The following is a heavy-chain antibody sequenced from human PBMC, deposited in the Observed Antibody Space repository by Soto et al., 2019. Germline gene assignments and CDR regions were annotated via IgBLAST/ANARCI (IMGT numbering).Heavy chain of an antibody. J-gene: IGHJ6*02. Sequence: PSETLSLTCTVSGGSISSGDYYWSWIRQPPGKGLEWIGYIYYSGSTYYNPSLKSRVTISVDTSKNQFSLKLSSVTAADTAVYYCARDKGTYYDFWSGYYTRYYGMDVWGQGTTVTVSS. CDR3: ARDKGTYYDFWSGYYTRYYGMDV. D-gene: IGHD3-3*01. CDR1: GGSISSGDYY. V-gene: IGHV4-30-4*01. CDR2: IYYSGST.